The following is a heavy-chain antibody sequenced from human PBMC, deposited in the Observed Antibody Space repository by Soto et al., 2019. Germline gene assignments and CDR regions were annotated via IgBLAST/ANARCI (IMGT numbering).Heavy chain of an antibody. Sequence: SETLSLTCTVSGGSISNYFWGWIRQPPGKGLEWIGYIYYSGSTNYNPSLKSRVTISVDMSKNQLSLKLSSVTAADTAEYYCARAGNGGYDYGPGSNTYYQYMDVWGKGTTVTVSS. D-gene: IGHD5-12*01. J-gene: IGHJ6*03. V-gene: IGHV4-59*01. CDR1: GGSISNYF. CDR2: IYYSGST. CDR3: ARAGNGGYDYGPGSNTYYQYMDV.